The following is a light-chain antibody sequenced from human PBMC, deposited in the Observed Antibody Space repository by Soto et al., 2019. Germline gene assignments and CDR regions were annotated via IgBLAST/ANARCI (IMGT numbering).Light chain of an antibody. CDR1: SNDVGGYNY. CDR2: EVT. V-gene: IGLV2-8*01. CDR3: SSYAGSNNLL. J-gene: IGLJ2*01. Sequence: QSALTQPPSASGSPGQSVTISCTGTSNDVGGYNYVSWYQHHPGKVPKLMIYEVTKRPSGVPDRFSGSKSGNTASLTVSGLQAGDEADYYCSSYAGSNNLLFGGGTKLTVL.